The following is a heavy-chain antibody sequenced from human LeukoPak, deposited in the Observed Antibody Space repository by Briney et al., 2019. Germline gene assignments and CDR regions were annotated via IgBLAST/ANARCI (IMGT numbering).Heavy chain of an antibody. J-gene: IGHJ3*02. V-gene: IGHV3-74*01. CDR1: GFTFSTYW. CDR2: INSDGSST. CDR3: ARDSPLSFDI. Sequence: GGSLRLSCAASGFTFSTYWMHWVRQAPGKGLVWVSRINSDGSSTTYADSVMGRFTISRDNVKNTLYLQMNSLRAEDTAVYYCARDSPLSFDIWGQGTMVTVSS.